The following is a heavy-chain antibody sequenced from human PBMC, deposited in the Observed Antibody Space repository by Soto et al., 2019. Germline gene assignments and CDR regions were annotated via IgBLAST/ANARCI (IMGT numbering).Heavy chain of an antibody. J-gene: IGHJ4*02. CDR2: ISYSGST. D-gene: IGHD5-18*01. CDR3: AREDKRYGYDY. CDR1: GGSISSGTYY. Sequence: SETLSLTCTVSGGSISSGTYYWNWIRQPPGKGLEWIGSISYSGSTYYNPSLRSRVTISADTSKNQFSLKLSSVTAADTAVYYCAREDKRYGYDYWGQGTLVTVSS. V-gene: IGHV4-31*03.